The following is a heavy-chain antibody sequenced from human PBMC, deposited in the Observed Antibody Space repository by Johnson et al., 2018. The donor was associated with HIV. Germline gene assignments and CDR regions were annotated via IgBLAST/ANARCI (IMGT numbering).Heavy chain of an antibody. D-gene: IGHD1-26*01. V-gene: IGHV3-66*01. CDR3: ARDLVVGDHDALDM. J-gene: IGHJ3*02. CDR2: IYSGGST. Sequence: WVRQAPGKGLEWVSVIYSGGSTYYADSVKGRFTISRDNSKNTLYLQMNSLRAEDTAVYYCARDLVVGDHDALDMWGQGTMVTVSS.